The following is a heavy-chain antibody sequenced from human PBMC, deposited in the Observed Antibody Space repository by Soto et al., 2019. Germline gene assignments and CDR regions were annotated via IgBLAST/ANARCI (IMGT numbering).Heavy chain of an antibody. V-gene: IGHV3-43D*04. D-gene: IGHD3-3*01. CDR3: AKDISRGPTKNYDFWSGPDY. CDR1: GFTFDEYA. J-gene: IGHJ4*02. Sequence: GSLRLSCAASGFTFDEYAMHWVRQPPGKGLEWVSLISWDGSNRYYADSVQGRFTISRDNSKYSLYLEMNSLRPEDTALYYCAKDISRGPTKNYDFWSGPDYWGQGTLVTVSS. CDR2: ISWDGSNR.